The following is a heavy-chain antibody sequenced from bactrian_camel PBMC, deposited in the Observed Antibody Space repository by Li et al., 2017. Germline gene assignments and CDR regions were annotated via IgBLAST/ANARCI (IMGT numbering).Heavy chain of an antibody. CDR2: MDSDGSV. Sequence: QVQLVESGGGLVQSGGSLRLSCEASRYGRGCMGWFRHFPGKEREGVAVMDSDGSVTYADSVKGRFTISRDNAKNTLYLQMNNLKTDDTAVYYCATQTTGWAFRYWGRGTQVTVS. CDR3: ATQTTGWAFRY. J-gene: IGHJ6*01. V-gene: IGHV3S53*01. CDR1: RYGRGC. D-gene: IGHD5*01.